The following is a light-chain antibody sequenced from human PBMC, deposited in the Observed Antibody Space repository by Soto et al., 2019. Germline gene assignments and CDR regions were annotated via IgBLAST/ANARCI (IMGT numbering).Light chain of an antibody. Sequence: DIQMTQSPSTLSASVGDRVTITCRASQSISSWLAWYQQKPGKAPKLLIYKASSLESGVPSRFSGSGSGTEFTLTISSLQPDDFVTYYCQQYNRRWTFGQGTKVEIK. CDR3: QQYNRRWT. CDR2: KAS. V-gene: IGKV1-5*03. J-gene: IGKJ1*01. CDR1: QSISSW.